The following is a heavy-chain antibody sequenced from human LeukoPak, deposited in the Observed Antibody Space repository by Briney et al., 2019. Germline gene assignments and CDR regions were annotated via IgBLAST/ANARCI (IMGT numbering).Heavy chain of an antibody. CDR3: AKFVYGSYYDY. CDR1: GFTFDDYA. Sequence: GGSLRLSCAASGFTFDDYAMHWVRQAPGKGLEWVSGISWNSGSIGYADSVKGRFTISRDNAKNSLYLQVNSLRAEDTALYYCAKFVYGSYYDYWGQGTLVTVSS. CDR2: ISWNSGSI. D-gene: IGHD1-26*01. J-gene: IGHJ4*02. V-gene: IGHV3-9*01.